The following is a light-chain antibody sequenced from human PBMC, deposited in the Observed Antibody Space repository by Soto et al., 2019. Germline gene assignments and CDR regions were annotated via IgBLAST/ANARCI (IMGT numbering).Light chain of an antibody. CDR3: QQYNSHSPWT. V-gene: IGKV1-5*03. J-gene: IGKJ1*01. Sequence: DIQMTPSPSTLSASVGDRVTITCRASQSVSTWLAWYQQKPGKAPQVLISMASTLESGVPSRFSGSGSGTEFTLTISSLQPDDFATYYCQQYNSHSPWTFGQGTKGDIK. CDR1: QSVSTW. CDR2: MAS.